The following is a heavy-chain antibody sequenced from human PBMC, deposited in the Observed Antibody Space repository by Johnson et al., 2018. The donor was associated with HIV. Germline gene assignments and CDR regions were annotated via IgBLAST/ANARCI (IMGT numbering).Heavy chain of an antibody. Sequence: VQLVESGGGVVQPGRSLRLSCAASGFTFSDYYMSWIRQAPGKGLEWVANIKQDGSEKYYVDSVKGRFTISRDNSKNTLYLHINTLRPEDTAVYYCANGEVGSFFLAFDIWGQGTMVTVSS. CDR3: ANGEVGSFFLAFDI. CDR1: GFTFSDYY. D-gene: IGHD1-26*01. V-gene: IGHV3-7*01. CDR2: IKQDGSEK. J-gene: IGHJ3*02.